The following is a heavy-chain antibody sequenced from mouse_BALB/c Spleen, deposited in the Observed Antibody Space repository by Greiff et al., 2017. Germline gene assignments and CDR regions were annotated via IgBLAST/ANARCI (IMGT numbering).Heavy chain of an antibody. V-gene: IGHV3-2*02. CDR3: ARYHYGNYRFAY. CDR1: GYSITSDYA. J-gene: IGHJ3*01. CDR2: ISYSGST. D-gene: IGHD2-1*01. Sequence: EVKVVESGPSLVKPSQSLSLTCTVTGYSITSDYAWNWIRQFPGNKLEWMGYISYSGSTSYNPSLKSRISITRDTSKNQFFLQLNSVTTEDTATYYCARYHYGNYRFAYWGQGTLVTVSA.